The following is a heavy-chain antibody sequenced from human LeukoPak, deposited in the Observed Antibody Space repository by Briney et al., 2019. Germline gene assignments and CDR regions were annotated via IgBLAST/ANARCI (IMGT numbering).Heavy chain of an antibody. CDR3: AGVPAASIAIDY. CDR1: GGSISSYY. V-gene: IGHV4-59*01. Sequence: SETLSLTCTVSGGSISSYYWTWIRQPPGKGLEWIGYIYYSGSTKYSPSLKSRVTISLDTSKNQFSLKLSSVTAADTAVYYCAGVPAASIAIDYWGQGTLVTVSS. CDR2: IYYSGST. J-gene: IGHJ4*02. D-gene: IGHD2-2*01.